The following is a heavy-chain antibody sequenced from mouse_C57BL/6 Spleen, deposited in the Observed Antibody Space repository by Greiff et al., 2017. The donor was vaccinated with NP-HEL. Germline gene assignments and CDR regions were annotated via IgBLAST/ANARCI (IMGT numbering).Heavy chain of an antibody. V-gene: IGHV1-82*01. CDR1: GYAFSSSW. CDR3: ATDYGDDDAVDY. J-gene: IGHJ4*01. Sequence: VQLQQSGPELVKPGASVKISCKASGYAFSSSWMNWVKQRPGKGLEWIGRIYPGDGDTNYNGKFKGKATLTADKSSSTAYMQLSSLTSEDSAVYCCATDYGDDDAVDYWGQGTSVTVSS. CDR2: IYPGDGDT. D-gene: IGHD2-2*01.